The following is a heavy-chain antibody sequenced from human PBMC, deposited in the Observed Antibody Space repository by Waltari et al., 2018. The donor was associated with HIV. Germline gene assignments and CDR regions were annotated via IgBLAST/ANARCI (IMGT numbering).Heavy chain of an antibody. CDR1: GFTFANYA. Sequence: EVQLVESGGGLVQPGGSLRLSCAASGFTFANYAMSWVRQAPGRGRGWVSVSTGSGAATDYADSVGGRFTISRDNSKNTVYLEMNSLEAEDTAVYYCARRTAVHSGNFDYWGQGTLVTVSS. J-gene: IGHJ4*02. V-gene: IGHV3-23*04. CDR3: ARRTAVHSGNFDY. CDR2: STGSGAAT. D-gene: IGHD4-17*01.